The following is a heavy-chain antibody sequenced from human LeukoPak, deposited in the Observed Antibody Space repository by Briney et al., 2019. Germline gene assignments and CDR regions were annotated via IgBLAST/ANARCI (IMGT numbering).Heavy chain of an antibody. J-gene: IGHJ5*02. D-gene: IGHD3-9*01. CDR1: GFTFSSYA. V-gene: IGHV3-23*01. Sequence: GGSLRLSCAASGFTFSSYAMTWVRQAPGKGLEWVSIIGGSGGSTSYADSVKGRFTISRDNSKNTLYLQMNSLRAEDTALYYCAKPYSGTILTGWFDPWGQGTLVTVSS. CDR2: IGGSGGST. CDR3: AKPYSGTILTGWFDP.